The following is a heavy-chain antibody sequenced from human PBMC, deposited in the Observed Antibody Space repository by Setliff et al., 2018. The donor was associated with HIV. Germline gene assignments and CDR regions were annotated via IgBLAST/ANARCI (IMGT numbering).Heavy chain of an antibody. J-gene: IGHJ3*02. CDR3: ARRVIAVPGTDDAFDI. CDR1: GYTFTIYG. Sequence: GASVKVSCKASGYTFTIYGITWVRQAPGQGLEWMGWISGYNGKTNYAQKYQDRVTMTTNISTSMDYMEVRGLTSDDTAVYYCARRVIAVPGTDDAFDIWGHGTLITVSS. D-gene: IGHD6-19*01. CDR2: ISGYNGKT. V-gene: IGHV1-18*01.